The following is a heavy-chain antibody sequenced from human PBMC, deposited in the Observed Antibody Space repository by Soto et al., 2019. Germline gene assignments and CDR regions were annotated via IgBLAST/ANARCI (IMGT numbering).Heavy chain of an antibody. Sequence: EVQLVESGGGLVQPGGSLRLSCAVSGFTVSTHYMSWVRQAPGKGLEWVSVIYTDGSTSYADSVKGRFTVSRHISKNTVYLQMNSPRSEDTALYYCAREGSGTFYTWGQGTVVTVSS. CDR2: IYTDGST. CDR3: AREGSGTFYT. D-gene: IGHD3-10*01. J-gene: IGHJ4*02. V-gene: IGHV3-66*01. CDR1: GFTVSTHY.